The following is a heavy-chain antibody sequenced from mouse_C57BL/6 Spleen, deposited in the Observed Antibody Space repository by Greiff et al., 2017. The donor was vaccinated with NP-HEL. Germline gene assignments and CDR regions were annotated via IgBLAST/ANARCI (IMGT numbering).Heavy chain of an antibody. D-gene: IGHD1-1*01. Sequence: QVQLKQSGPELVKPGASVKISCKASGYAFSSYWMNWVKQRPGKGLEWIGRIYPGDGDTNYNEKFKGKATLTADKSSSTAYMQLSSLTSEDAAVYFCERLGYYYGSSHPLDYWGQGTTLTVSS. CDR2: IYPGDGDT. CDR3: ERLGYYYGSSHPLDY. J-gene: IGHJ2*01. V-gene: IGHV1-82*01. CDR1: GYAFSSYW.